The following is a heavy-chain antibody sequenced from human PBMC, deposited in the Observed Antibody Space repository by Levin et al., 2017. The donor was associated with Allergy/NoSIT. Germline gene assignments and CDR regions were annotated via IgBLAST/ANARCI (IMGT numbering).Heavy chain of an antibody. CDR2: ISGSGTTI. J-gene: IGHJ4*02. V-gene: IGHV3-11*01. CDR3: ATSGVTTVTTGLDY. Sequence: GGSLRLSCAASGFTFSDYYMSWIRQAPGKGLEWVSYISGSGTTIYYADSVKGRFAIFRDNAKNSLYLQMNSLRAEDTAFYYCATSGVTTVTTGLDYWGQGTLVTVSS. CDR1: GFTFSDYY. D-gene: IGHD4-17*01.